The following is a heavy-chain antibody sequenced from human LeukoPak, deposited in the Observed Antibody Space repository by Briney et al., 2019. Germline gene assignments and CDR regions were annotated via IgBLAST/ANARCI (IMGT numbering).Heavy chain of an antibody. CDR1: GFTFSDYY. V-gene: IGHV3-11*01. CDR2: ISSSGSTI. D-gene: IGHD2-21*02. Sequence: GGSLRLSCAASGFTFSDYYMSWIRQAPGKGLEWVSYISSSGSTIYYADSVKGRFTISRDNAKNSLYLQMNSLRAEDTAVYYCARDFGTIVVVTAIVDWGQGTLVTVSS. CDR3: ARDFGTIVVVTAIVD. J-gene: IGHJ4*02.